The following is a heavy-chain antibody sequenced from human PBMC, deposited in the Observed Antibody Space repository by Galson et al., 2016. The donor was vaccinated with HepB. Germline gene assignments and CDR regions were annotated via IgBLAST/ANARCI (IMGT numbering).Heavy chain of an antibody. V-gene: IGHV3-23*01. D-gene: IGHD6-19*01. CDR1: RFIFSGYW. CDR2: ISGNRP. J-gene: IGHJ4*02. Sequence: SLRLSCAASRFIFSGYWMSWVRQAPGKGLEWVSAISGNRPEYADSVKGRFTISRDNSKNTVYLQMNSLRAEDRAVYYCARANRYGTGWYGRNDYWGQGTLVTVS. CDR3: ARANRYGTGWYGRNDY.